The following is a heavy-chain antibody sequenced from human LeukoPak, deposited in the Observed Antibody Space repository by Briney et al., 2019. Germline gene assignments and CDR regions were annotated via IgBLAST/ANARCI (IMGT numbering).Heavy chain of an antibody. CDR3: ARGILRGDYRLFGY. CDR2: INPNSGGT. D-gene: IGHD4-11*01. CDR1: GYTFTGYY. Sequence: GASVKVSCKASGYTFTGYYMHWVRQAPGQGLEWMGRINPNSGGTNYAQKFQGRVTMTRDTSISTAYMELSRLRSDDTAVYYCARGILRGDYRLFGYWGQGTLVTVSS. J-gene: IGHJ4*02. V-gene: IGHV1-2*06.